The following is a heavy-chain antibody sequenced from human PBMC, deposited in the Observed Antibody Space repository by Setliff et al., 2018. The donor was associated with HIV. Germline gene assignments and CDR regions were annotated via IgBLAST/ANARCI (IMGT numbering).Heavy chain of an antibody. CDR2: ISSSSSYI. CDR3: ARSFNAYYDFWSGPSDY. CDR1: GITVSSNY. V-gene: IGHV3-21*01. D-gene: IGHD3-3*01. J-gene: IGHJ4*02. Sequence: PGGSLRLSCAASGITVSSNYMNWVRQAPGKGLEWVSSISSSSSYIYYADSVKGRFTISRDNAKNSLYLQMNSLRAEDTAVYYCARSFNAYYDFWSGPSDYWGQGTLVTVSS.